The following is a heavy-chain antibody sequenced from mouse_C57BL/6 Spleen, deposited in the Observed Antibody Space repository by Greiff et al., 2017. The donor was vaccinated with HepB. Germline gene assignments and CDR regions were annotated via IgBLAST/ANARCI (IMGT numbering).Heavy chain of an antibody. D-gene: IGHD2-4*01. CDR3: AKSDYDAWFAY. CDR1: GFSLTSYG. Sequence: VMLVESGPGLVQPSQSLSITCTVSGFSLTSYGVHWVRQPPGKGLEWLGVIWSGGSTDYNAAFISRLSISKDNSKSQVFFKMNSLQADDTAIYYCAKSDYDAWFAYWGQGTLVTVSA. J-gene: IGHJ3*01. V-gene: IGHV2-4*01. CDR2: IWSGGST.